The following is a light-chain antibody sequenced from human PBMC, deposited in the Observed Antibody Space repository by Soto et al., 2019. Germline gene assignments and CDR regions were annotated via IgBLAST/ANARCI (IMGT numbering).Light chain of an antibody. V-gene: IGKV3-20*01. CDR3: QQYGSSPGT. CDR1: QSVSSNY. CDR2: DAS. Sequence: EMVLTQSPGTLSLSPGERATLSCRASQSVSSNYLAWYQHKSGQAPSLLIYDASSRATGIPDRFSGSGSGTDFTLTISRLEPGDFAVYYCQQYGSSPGTFGQGTKVEVK. J-gene: IGKJ1*01.